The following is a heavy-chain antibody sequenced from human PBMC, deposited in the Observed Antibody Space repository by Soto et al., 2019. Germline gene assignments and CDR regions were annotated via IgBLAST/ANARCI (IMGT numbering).Heavy chain of an antibody. V-gene: IGHV4-39*01. CDR2: IHYSGST. D-gene: IGHD2-8*01. CDR1: GDSIGTTHSY. J-gene: IGHJ4*02. CDR3: ARHEGNGNVWPLDY. Sequence: QVQLLESGPELVKPSETLSLTCTVSGDSIGTTHSYWAWIRQSPGKGLEWIGNIHYSGSTYYMPSLRSRVTLSVDTSKNQFSLRLTSVTAEDTAVYYCARHEGNGNVWPLDYWGQGILVTVSS.